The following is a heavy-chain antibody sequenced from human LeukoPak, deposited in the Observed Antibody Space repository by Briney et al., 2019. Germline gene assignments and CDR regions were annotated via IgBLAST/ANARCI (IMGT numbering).Heavy chain of an antibody. CDR2: IYTSGST. J-gene: IGHJ6*02. D-gene: IGHD6-19*01. CDR3: ARDPSIAVAGIYGMDV. V-gene: IGHV4-61*02. Sequence: PSETLSLTSTVSGGSISSGSYYWSWIRQPAGKGLEWIGRIYTSGSTNYNPSLKSRVTISVDTSKNQFSLKLSSVTAADTAVYYCARDPSIAVAGIYGMDVWGQGTTVTVSS. CDR1: GGSISSGSYY.